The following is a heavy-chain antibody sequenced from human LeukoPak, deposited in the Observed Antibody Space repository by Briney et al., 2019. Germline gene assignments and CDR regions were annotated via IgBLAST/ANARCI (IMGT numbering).Heavy chain of an antibody. J-gene: IGHJ4*02. V-gene: IGHV3-23*01. D-gene: IGHD4-17*01. CDR2: ISGSGGST. CDR3: AKGAFYYGDYRDTGDYFDY. CDR1: GFTFSSYA. Sequence: GGSLRLSCAASGFTFSSYAMSWVRQAPGKGLEWVSAISGSGGSTYYADPVKGRFTISRDNSKNTLYLQMNSLRAEDTAVYYCAKGAFYYGDYRDTGDYFDYWGQGTLVTVSS.